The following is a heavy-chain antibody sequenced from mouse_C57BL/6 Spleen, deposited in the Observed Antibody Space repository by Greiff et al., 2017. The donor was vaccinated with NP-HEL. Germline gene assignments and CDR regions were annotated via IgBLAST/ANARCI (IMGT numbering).Heavy chain of an antibody. CDR2: IYPGDGDT. D-gene: IGHD2-3*01. CDR3: ARGFDGYYDY. J-gene: IGHJ2*01. Sequence: VQLQQSGPELVKPGASVKISCKASGYAFSSSWMNWVKQRPGKGLEWIGRIYPGDGDTNYNGKFKDKATLTVDKSSSTAYMQLSSLTSEDSAVYYCARGFDGYYDYWGQGTTLTVSS. CDR1: GYAFSSSW. V-gene: IGHV1-82*01.